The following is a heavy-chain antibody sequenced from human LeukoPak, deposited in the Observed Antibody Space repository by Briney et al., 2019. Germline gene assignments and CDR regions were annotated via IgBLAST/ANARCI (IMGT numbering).Heavy chain of an antibody. CDR1: GGSISSSSSDYY. D-gene: IGHD5-18*01. J-gene: IGHJ4*02. Sequence: SETLSLTCTVSGGSISSSSSDYYWGWVHQPPGKGLEWIGSISYSWSTYYNPSLKSRVTISADTSNNQFSLKLTSVTAADTAVYYCARHRHSHHYDYWGQGTLVTVSS. V-gene: IGHV4-39*01. CDR3: ARHRHSHHYDY. CDR2: ISYSWST.